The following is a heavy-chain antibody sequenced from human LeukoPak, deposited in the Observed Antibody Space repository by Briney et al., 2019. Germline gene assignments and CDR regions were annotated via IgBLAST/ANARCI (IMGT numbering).Heavy chain of an antibody. Sequence: PGGSLRLSRVASGFTFSIYWMSWVRQAPGRGLEWVANIKQDGSEKYYVDSVKGRFTISRDNAKNSLYLQMNSLRAEDTAVYYCARDKIVGPSDFQHWGESELGTVSS. V-gene: IGHV3-7*01. J-gene: IGHJ1*01. D-gene: IGHD1-26*01. CDR2: IKQDGSEK. CDR1: GFTFSIYW. CDR3: ARDKIVGPSDFQH.